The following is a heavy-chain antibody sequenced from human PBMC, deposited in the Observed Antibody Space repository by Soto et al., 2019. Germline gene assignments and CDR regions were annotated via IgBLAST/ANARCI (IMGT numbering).Heavy chain of an antibody. CDR3: ARAVYGSESYGYYGLDV. J-gene: IGHJ6*02. CDR2: ISGSGGST. V-gene: IGHV3-23*01. CDR1: GFSFSSYA. D-gene: IGHD3-10*01. Sequence: GGSLRLSCAAYGFSFSSYAMRWVRQAPGKGLEWVSAISGSGGSTYYADSVKGRFTISIDNSKNTLYLQMNSLRTEDTAVYYCARAVYGSESYGYYGLDVWGQGT.